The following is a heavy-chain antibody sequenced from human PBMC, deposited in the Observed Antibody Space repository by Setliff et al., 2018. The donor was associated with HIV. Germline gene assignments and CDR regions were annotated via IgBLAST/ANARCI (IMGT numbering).Heavy chain of an antibody. CDR1: GGSIGNYY. CDR3: SRALPKHYHVYYYRDL. CDR2: VNHGGTA. Sequence: TSETLSLTCAVNGGSIGNYYWSWIRQSPGKGLESIGEVNHGGTANINPSLKGRVTVSVDTSKQHFSLNLTSVTAADTAVYYCSRALPKHYHVYYYRDLWSQGTAVTVSS. V-gene: IGHV4-34*01. J-gene: IGHJ6*03.